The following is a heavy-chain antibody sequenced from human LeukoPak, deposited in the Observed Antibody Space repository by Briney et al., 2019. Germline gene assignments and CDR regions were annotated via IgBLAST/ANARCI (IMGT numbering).Heavy chain of an antibody. Sequence: GGSLRLPCAASGFTFSSYGMHWVRQAPGKGLEWVAVIWYDGSNKYYADSVKSRFTISRDNSKNTLYLQMNSLRAEDTAVYYCARDSHPSGSYYYYGMDVWGQGTTVTVSS. CDR2: IWYDGSNK. J-gene: IGHJ6*02. CDR3: ARDSHPSGSYYYYGMDV. CDR1: GFTFSSYG. V-gene: IGHV3-33*01. D-gene: IGHD1-26*01.